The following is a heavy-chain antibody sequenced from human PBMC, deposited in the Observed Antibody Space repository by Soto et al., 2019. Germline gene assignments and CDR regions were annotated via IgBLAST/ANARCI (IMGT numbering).Heavy chain of an antibody. CDR2: FRTSGDGGTT. D-gene: IGHD3-10*01. J-gene: IGHJ4*02. Sequence: GGSLRLSCAASGFTFSSYSMSWVRQAPGKGLEWVSGFRTSGDGGTTYYPDSVKGRFTISRDNSKNMLFLQMNSLRAEDTAIYYCAKKVNSGPGSQYFDYWGQGTLVTVSS. CDR3: AKKVNSGPGSQYFDY. V-gene: IGHV3-23*01. CDR1: GFTFSSYS.